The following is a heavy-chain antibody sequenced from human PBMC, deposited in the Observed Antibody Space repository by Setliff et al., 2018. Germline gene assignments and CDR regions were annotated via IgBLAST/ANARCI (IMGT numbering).Heavy chain of an antibody. Sequence: ASVKVSCKASGYTFTSYYMYWVRQAPGQGFEWMGTINTGGGSASIVDQFQGRVTVTTDTSTGTAYMELGSLTSDDTAIYYCARINFYVSSGYYYAPDYWGPGTLVTVSS. J-gene: IGHJ4*02. CDR2: INTGGGSA. V-gene: IGHV1-46*01. D-gene: IGHD3-22*01. CDR3: ARINFYVSSGYYYAPDY. CDR1: GYTFTSYY.